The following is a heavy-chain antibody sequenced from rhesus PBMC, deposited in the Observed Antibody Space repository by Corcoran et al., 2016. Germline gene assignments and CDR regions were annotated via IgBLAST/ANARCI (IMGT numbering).Heavy chain of an antibody. CDR3: AGAYSNYFDY. V-gene: IGHV4-169*01. CDR1: GGSISSSY. J-gene: IGHJ3*01. Sequence: QLQLQESGPGLVKPSETLSVTCAVSGGSISSSYWSWIRQAPGKGLEWIGYIYGSGSSTNYNPSLKSRVTLSVDTSKNQLSLKLSSVTAADTAVYYCAGAYSNYFDYWGQGLRVTVSS. D-gene: IGHD4-23*01. CDR2: IYGSGSST.